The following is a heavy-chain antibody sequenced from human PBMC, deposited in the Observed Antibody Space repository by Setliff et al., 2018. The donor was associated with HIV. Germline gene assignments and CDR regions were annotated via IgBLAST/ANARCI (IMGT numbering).Heavy chain of an antibody. Sequence: PSETLSLTCAVSGYSISSGYYWGWIRQPPGKGLEWIGSIYHSGTTYDNPSLKSRVTISVDTSKNQFSLKLSSVTAADTAVYYCARHGAYEAYYDYMDVWGKGTTVTVSS. J-gene: IGHJ6*03. CDR2: IYHSGTT. D-gene: IGHD5-12*01. CDR3: ARHGAYEAYYDYMDV. V-gene: IGHV4-38-2*01. CDR1: GYSISSGYY.